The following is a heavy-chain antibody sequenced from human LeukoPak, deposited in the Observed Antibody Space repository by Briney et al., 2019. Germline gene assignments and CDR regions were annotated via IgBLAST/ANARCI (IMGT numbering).Heavy chain of an antibody. D-gene: IGHD3-22*01. CDR3: ARAIRGDSSGYYYRFDP. CDR2: MNPNSGNT. J-gene: IGHJ5*02. V-gene: IGHV1-8*01. CDR1: GYTFTSYD. Sequence: GASVKVSCKASGYTFTSYDINWVRQATGQGLEWMGWMNPNSGNTGYAQKFQGRVTMTRNTSISTAYMELSSLRSEDTAVYYCARAIRGDSSGYYYRFDPWGQGTLVTVSS.